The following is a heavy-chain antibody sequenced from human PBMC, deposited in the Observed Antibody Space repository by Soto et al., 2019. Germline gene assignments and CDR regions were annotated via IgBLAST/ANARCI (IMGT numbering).Heavy chain of an antibody. CDR1: GGSISSGGYY. CDR2: IYYSGST. J-gene: IGHJ6*02. V-gene: IGHV4-31*03. D-gene: IGHD3-3*02. Sequence: PSETLSLTCTVSGGSISSGGYYWSWIRQHPGKGLEWIGYIYYSGSTYYNPSLKSRVTISVDTSKNQFSLKLSSVTAADTAVYYCAREAFLNPGGDYYGTDVWGQGTTVTVSS. CDR3: AREAFLNPGGDYYGTDV.